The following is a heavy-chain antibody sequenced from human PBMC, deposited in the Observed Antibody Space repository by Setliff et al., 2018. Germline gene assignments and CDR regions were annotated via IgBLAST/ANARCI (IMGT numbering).Heavy chain of an antibody. Sequence: AETLSLTCTVSGGSISSGGYYWGWIRQPPGKGLEWIGSGSRTGTTHYNPSLKRRVTMSVDTSNNQFSLKLSSVTAADTAVYYCASRATYYNFWSGYYLYWGQGTLVTVSS. J-gene: IGHJ4*02. D-gene: IGHD3-3*01. CDR3: ASRATYYNFWSGYYLY. V-gene: IGHV4-39*07. CDR2: GSRTGTT. CDR1: GGSISSGGYY.